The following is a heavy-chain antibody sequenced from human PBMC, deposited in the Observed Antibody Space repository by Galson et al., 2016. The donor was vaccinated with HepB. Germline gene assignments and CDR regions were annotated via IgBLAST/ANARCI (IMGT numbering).Heavy chain of an antibody. V-gene: IGHV3-11*06. CDR3: ARGGTRGFLDWYFDL. CDR2: ISPSSGYS. CDR1: EFTFGDYY. J-gene: IGHJ2*01. D-gene: IGHD1-1*01. Sequence: SLRLACAASEFTFGDYYMGWIRQAPGKGLEWVSHISPSSGYSKYGDSVKGRFSISRDNANTSLYLQMNSLRVDDTAVDFCARGGTRGFLDWYFDLWGRGTLVTVSS.